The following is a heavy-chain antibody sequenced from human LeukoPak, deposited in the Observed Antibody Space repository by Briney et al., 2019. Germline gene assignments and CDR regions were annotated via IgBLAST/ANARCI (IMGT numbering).Heavy chain of an antibody. CDR2: INSNNGNT. J-gene: IGHJ4*02. CDR3: ARSRGGYSYGYGED. CDR1: GHSFTIYG. V-gene: IGHV1-18*01. D-gene: IGHD5-18*01. Sequence: ASVKVSFKTSGHSFTIYGISWVRQAPGQGLEWMGWINSNNGNTNYAQKLQDRVTMTTETSTSTAYMELRSLRSDDTAVYYCARSRGGYSYGYGEDWGQGTLVTVSS.